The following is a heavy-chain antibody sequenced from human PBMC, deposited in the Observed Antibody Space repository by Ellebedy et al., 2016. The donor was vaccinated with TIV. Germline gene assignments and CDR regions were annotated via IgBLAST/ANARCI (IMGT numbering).Heavy chain of an antibody. CDR3: AGGKAAAGTSLDF. CDR2: IYRSGGT. J-gene: IGHJ4*02. D-gene: IGHD6-13*01. V-gene: IGHV3-53*01. CDR1: GFTVSTNY. Sequence: PGGSLRLSCAASGFTVSTNYMSRVRQAPGRGLEWVSIIYRSGGTYYAGSVKGRFTISRDISKNTVHLQMNSLRAEDTAVYYCAGGKAAAGTSLDFWGQGTLVTVSS.